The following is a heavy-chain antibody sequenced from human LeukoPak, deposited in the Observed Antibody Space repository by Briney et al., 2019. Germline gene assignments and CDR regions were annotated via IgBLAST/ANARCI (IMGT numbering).Heavy chain of an antibody. CDR1: GFSFSDYD. D-gene: IGHD3-16*01. CDR3: GRAFPPLRTSSAGDL. CDR2: ISGRSSHI. J-gene: IGHJ1*01. V-gene: IGHV3-21*01. Sequence: KAGGSLRLSCSASGFSFSDYDRNWVRQAPGKGLEWVSAISGRSSHIYYGESVKGRFTISRDNAKNSLCLQMDSLGVEDTAVYYCGRAFPPLRTSSAGDLWGQGTLVIVSS.